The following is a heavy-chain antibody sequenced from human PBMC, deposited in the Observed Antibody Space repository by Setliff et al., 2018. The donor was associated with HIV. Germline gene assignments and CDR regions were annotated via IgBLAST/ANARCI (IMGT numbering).Heavy chain of an antibody. CDR3: ARDPYCSGDGCFRYYQH. Sequence: SETLSLTCTVSNVSIESYYWSWIRQPAGRALEWIGRIYSSGRTNYNPSLKSRIKMSIDTPKNQFSLKLSSVTAAGTAVYFCARDPYCSGDGCFRYYQHWGRGTPVTVSS. CDR2: IYSSGRT. V-gene: IGHV4-4*07. J-gene: IGHJ1*01. D-gene: IGHD2-15*01. CDR1: NVSIESYY.